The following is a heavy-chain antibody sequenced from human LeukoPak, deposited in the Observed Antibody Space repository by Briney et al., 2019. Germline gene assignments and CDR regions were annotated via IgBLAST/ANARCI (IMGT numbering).Heavy chain of an antibody. CDR1: GGSISSSKW. CDR2: IYHSGST. V-gene: IGHV4-4*02. CDR3: ASVQYQGARPYPHAFDI. Sequence: SETLSLTCAVSGGSISSSKWWSWVRQPPGKGLEWIGEIYHSGSTNYNPSLKSRVTISVDKSKNQFSLKLSSVTAADTAVYYCASVQYQGARPYPHAFDIWGQGTMVTVSS. D-gene: IGHD1-1*01. J-gene: IGHJ3*02.